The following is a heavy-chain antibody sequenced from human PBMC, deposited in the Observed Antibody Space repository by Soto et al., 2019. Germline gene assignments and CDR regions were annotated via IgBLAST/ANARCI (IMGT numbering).Heavy chain of an antibody. J-gene: IGHJ4*02. Sequence: GESLKISCAASGFTFSSYGMHWVRQAPGKGLEWVAVIWYDGSNKYYADSVKGRFTISRDNSKNTLYLQMNSLRAEDTAVYYCARDSGITIFGVVESFDYWGQGTLVTVSS. D-gene: IGHD3-3*01. CDR1: GFTFSSYG. CDR2: IWYDGSNK. V-gene: IGHV3-33*01. CDR3: ARDSGITIFGVVESFDY.